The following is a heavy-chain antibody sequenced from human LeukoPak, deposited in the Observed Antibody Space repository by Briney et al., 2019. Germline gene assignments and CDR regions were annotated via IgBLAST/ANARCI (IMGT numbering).Heavy chain of an antibody. CDR1: GYTFTGYY. Sequence: ASVTVSCKASGYTFTGYYMHWVRQAPGQGLEWRGWINPNSGGTNYAQKFQGRVTMTRDTSISTAYMELSRLRSDDTAVYYCARGVVRGYYYYYMDVWGKGTTVTVSS. J-gene: IGHJ6*03. V-gene: IGHV1-2*02. D-gene: IGHD3-10*01. CDR2: INPNSGGT. CDR3: ARGVVRGYYYYYMDV.